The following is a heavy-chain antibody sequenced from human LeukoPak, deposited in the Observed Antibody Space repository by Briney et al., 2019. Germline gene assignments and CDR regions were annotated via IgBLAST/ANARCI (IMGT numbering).Heavy chain of an antibody. CDR3: TTDYGANSGGY. CDR2: IKSTTDGGTT. J-gene: IGHJ4*02. CDR1: GVTFSNAW. Sequence: GGSLRLSCAASGVTFSNAWMSWVRQAPGKGLEWVGRIKSTTDGGTTDYTAPVKGRFTISRDDSKNTLYLQVNSLRTEDTAVYYCTTDYGANSGGYWGQGTLVTVSS. V-gene: IGHV3-15*01. D-gene: IGHD4-23*01.